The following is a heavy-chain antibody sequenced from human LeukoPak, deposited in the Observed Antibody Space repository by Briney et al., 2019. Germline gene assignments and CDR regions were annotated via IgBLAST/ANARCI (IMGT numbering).Heavy chain of an antibody. J-gene: IGHJ4*02. CDR2: ISGSGGST. Sequence: PAGSLRLSCAASGFTVSSDAMSWVRQGPGKGLERVSAISGSGGSTYYADSVKGRFTISRDNSKNKLYLQMNSLRAEDTAVYYCAKNRLEITFDYWGQGTLVTVSS. V-gene: IGHV3-23*01. CDR3: AKNRLEITFDY. D-gene: IGHD3-10*01. CDR1: GFTVSSDA.